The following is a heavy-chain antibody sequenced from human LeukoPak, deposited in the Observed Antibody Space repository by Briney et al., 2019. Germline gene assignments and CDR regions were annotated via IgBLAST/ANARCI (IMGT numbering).Heavy chain of an antibody. Sequence: PGGSLRLSCAASGFTFSIYSMNWVRQPPGGGREWVSSIISGRIYIYYADSGEGRFNISRDNAKNSLYLQMNSLRAEDTAVYYCARVTPDSGYDYAIAVAGYSWFDPWGQGTLVTVSS. CDR3: ARVTPDSGYDYAIAVAGYSWFDP. V-gene: IGHV3-21*01. CDR1: GFTFSIYS. D-gene: IGHD5-12*01. CDR2: IISGRIYI. J-gene: IGHJ5*02.